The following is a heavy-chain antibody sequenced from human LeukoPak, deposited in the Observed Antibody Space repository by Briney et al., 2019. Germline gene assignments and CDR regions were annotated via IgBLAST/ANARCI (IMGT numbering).Heavy chain of an antibody. D-gene: IGHD2-2*03. CDR1: GYTFTSYY. Sequence: GASVKVSCKASGYTFTSYYMHWVRQAPGQGLEWIGIINPSGGSTSYAQKFQGRVTMTRDTSTSTVYMELTSLKSEDPAVYYCARSLRMDNWFDPWGQGTLVTVSS. J-gene: IGHJ5*02. CDR2: INPSGGST. CDR3: ARSLRMDNWFDP. V-gene: IGHV1-46*01.